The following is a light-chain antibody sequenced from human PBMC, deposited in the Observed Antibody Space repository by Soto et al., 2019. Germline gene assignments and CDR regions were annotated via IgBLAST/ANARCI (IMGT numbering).Light chain of an antibody. CDR3: QHYSTWLWT. CDR1: QSVDSK. V-gene: IGKV3-15*01. Sequence: EIVMTQSPATLSVSPGERATLSCRASQSVDSKLAWYQQKPGQGPRLLIYGASSRATGIPARFSGSGSGTEFPLTISGLQSEDFAVYYCQHYSTWLWTFGKGTKVEIK. CDR2: GAS. J-gene: IGKJ1*01.